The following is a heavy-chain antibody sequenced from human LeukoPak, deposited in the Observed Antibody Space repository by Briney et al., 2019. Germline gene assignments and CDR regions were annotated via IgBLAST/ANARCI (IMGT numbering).Heavy chain of an antibody. Sequence: SQTLSLTCTVSGGSISDAAYYWSWIRQHPGEGLEWIGYIYFSGSTSYNPSLKSRVTISVDTSKNQFSLKLSSVTAADTAVYYCARGGRREWAAAERDYYYYYYMDVWGKGTTVTVSS. CDR3: ARGGRREWAAAERDYYYYYYMDV. CDR1: GGSISDAAYY. CDR2: IYFSGST. V-gene: IGHV4-31*03. D-gene: IGHD2-2*01. J-gene: IGHJ6*03.